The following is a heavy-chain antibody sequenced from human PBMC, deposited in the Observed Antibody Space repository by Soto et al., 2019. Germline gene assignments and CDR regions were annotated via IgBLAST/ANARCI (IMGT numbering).Heavy chain of an antibody. Sequence: PSETLSLTCTVSGGSISSGGYYWSWIRQHPGKGLEWIGYIYYSGITYYNPSLKSRVTILVDTSKNQFSLKLSSVTAADTAVYYCARDSENDSSGYYPGGYYYYGMDVWGQGTTVTVSS. J-gene: IGHJ6*02. CDR3: ARDSENDSSGYYPGGYYYYGMDV. CDR2: IYYSGIT. CDR1: GGSISSGGYY. D-gene: IGHD3-22*01. V-gene: IGHV4-31*03.